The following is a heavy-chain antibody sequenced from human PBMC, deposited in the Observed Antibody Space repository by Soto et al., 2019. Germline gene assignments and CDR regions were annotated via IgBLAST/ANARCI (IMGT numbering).Heavy chain of an antibody. Sequence: SETLSLTCAVSSGSIGTYYWSWIRQPPGKGLEWIGDIYYSGSTIYNPSLKSRVSISVDTSKKQFSLKVTSVTAADTAVYYCARLNSGSGGYWGQGTRGTVCS. D-gene: IGHD1-26*01. CDR1: SGSIGTYY. CDR3: ARLNSGSGGY. J-gene: IGHJ4*02. CDR2: IYYSGST. V-gene: IGHV4-59*01.